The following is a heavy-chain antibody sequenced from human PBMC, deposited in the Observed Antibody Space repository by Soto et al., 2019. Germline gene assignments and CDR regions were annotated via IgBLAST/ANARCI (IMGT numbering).Heavy chain of an antibody. CDR2: INHSGST. CDR1: GGSFSGYY. Sequence: TSETLSLTCAVYGGSFSGYYWTWIRQPPGTWLEWIGEINHSGSTNYNPSLKSRVTISVDTSKNQFSLKLTSVTAADTAVYYCVRVQGYSITTGCYGHYAMDVWGQGTALTVSS. D-gene: IGHD2-2*01. V-gene: IGHV4-34*01. J-gene: IGHJ6*02. CDR3: VRVQGYSITTGCYGHYAMDV.